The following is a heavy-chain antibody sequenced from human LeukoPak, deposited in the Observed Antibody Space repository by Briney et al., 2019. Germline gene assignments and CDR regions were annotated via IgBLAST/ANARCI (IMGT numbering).Heavy chain of an antibody. CDR3: ARKKAFYSSSLDAFDI. CDR2: IYYSGST. Sequence: SETLSLTCTVSGGSISSGSYYWSWIRQPAGKGQEWIGYIYYSGSTNYNPSLKSRVTISVDTSKNQFSLKLSSVTAADTAVYYCARKKAFYSSSLDAFDIWGQGTMVTVSS. V-gene: IGHV4-61*10. CDR1: GGSISSGSYY. D-gene: IGHD6-13*01. J-gene: IGHJ3*02.